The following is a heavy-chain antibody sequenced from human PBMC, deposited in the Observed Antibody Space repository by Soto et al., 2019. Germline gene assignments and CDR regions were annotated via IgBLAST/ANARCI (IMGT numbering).Heavy chain of an antibody. V-gene: IGHV3-74*01. CDR3: VRDRDFYDGRGYASPGDAFDV. D-gene: IGHD3-22*01. Sequence: EVQLVESGGGLVQPGGSLRLSCAVSGFTFSTYWMHWVRQVPGKALVWVSRISLDGSRTSYADSVKGRFTISRDNVKNTLYLQMRSLRAEDSAVYFCVRDRDFYDGRGYASPGDAFDVWGQGTVVSVSS. CDR2: ISLDGSRT. CDR1: GFTFSTYW. J-gene: IGHJ3*01.